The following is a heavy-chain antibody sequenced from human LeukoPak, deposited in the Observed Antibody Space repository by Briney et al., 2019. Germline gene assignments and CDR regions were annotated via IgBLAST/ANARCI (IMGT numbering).Heavy chain of an antibody. Sequence: GGSLRLSCAASGFTFSSYSMNWVRQAPGKGLEWVSSISSSSSYIYYADSAKGRFTISRDNAKNSLYLQMNSLRAVDTAVYYCAANYDILTGYYTNWGQGTLVTVSS. J-gene: IGHJ4*02. CDR1: GFTFSSYS. D-gene: IGHD3-9*01. CDR3: AANYDILTGYYTN. V-gene: IGHV3-21*01. CDR2: ISSSSSYI.